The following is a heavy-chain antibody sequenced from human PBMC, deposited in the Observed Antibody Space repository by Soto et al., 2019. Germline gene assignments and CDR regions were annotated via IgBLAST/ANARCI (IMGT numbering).Heavy chain of an antibody. CDR2: INHSGST. Sequence: SXTLSLTCAVYGGTLSGYYWSWIRQPPGKGLEWIGEINHSGSTNYNPSLKSRVTISVDTSKNQFSLKLSSVTAADTAVYYCARGRWLRSSFDYWGQGTLVTVS. D-gene: IGHD5-12*01. CDR1: GGTLSGYY. CDR3: ARGRWLRSSFDY. V-gene: IGHV4-34*01. J-gene: IGHJ4*02.